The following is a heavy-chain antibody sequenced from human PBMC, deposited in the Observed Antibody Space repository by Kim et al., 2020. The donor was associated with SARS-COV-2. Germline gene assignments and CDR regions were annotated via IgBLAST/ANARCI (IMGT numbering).Heavy chain of an antibody. V-gene: IGHV3-20*01. D-gene: IGHD3-16*01. CDR2: ST. Sequence: STSYACSMEGRSTISRDNAKSSLFLQMNSPRAEDTALYHCVRGYAGGPFDLWGQGTLVTVSS. J-gene: IGHJ4*02. CDR3: VRGYAGGPFDL.